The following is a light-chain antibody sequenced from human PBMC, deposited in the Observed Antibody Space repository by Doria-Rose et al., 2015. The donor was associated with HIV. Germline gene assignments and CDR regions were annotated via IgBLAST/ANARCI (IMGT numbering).Light chain of an antibody. CDR1: QSFSSTY. V-gene: IGKV3-20*01. Sequence: TQSPGTLSLSPGERATLSCRASQSFSSTYLAWYQQKPGQAPSLLIYDGSTRATVIPDRLSASVSGTDFTLTINRLEPEDFALYYCHQYGTSWTFGQGTKVEI. J-gene: IGKJ1*01. CDR3: HQYGTSWT. CDR2: DGS.